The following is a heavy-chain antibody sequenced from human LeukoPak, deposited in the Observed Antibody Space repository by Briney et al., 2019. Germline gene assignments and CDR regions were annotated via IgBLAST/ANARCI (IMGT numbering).Heavy chain of an antibody. J-gene: IGHJ3*02. V-gene: IGHV4-31*03. CDR1: GGSISSGGYY. CDR2: IYYSGST. D-gene: IGHD5-12*01. CDR3: ARPYSGNEHLDAFDI. Sequence: PSQTLSLTCTVSGGSISSGGYYWSWIRQHPGKGLEWIGYIYYSGSTYYNPSLKSRVTISVDTSKNQFSLKLSSVTAADTAVYYCARPYSGNEHLDAFDIWGQGTMVTVSS.